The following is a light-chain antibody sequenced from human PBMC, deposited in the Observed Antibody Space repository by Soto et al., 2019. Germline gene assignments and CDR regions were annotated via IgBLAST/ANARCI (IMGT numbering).Light chain of an antibody. J-gene: IGLJ1*01. CDR2: DVN. Sequence: QSVLTQPPSASGSPGQSVTISCTGTSSDVGGYKYVSWYQHYPGKAPKLMIYDVNKRPSGVPDRFSGSKSGNTASLTVSGLQAEDEADYYCFSYAGSNNYVIGTGTKVTLL. CDR3: FSYAGSNNYV. CDR1: SSDVGGYKY. V-gene: IGLV2-8*01.